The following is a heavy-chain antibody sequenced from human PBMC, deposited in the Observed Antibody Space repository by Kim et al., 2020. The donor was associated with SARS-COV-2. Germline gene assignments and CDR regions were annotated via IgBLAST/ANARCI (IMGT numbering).Heavy chain of an antibody. Sequence: SETLSLTCTVSGVSISSSSYYWVWIRQPPGKGLEGIGSIYYIGSTSYNPSLKSRITISVDTSKNQFSLKLSSVTAADTAVYYCSSHAAVLRYFAARDYY. CDR3: SSHAAVLRYFAARDYY. CDR2: IYYIGST. J-gene: IGHJ6*01. CDR1: GVSISSSSYY. V-gene: IGHV4-39*01. D-gene: IGHD3-9*01.